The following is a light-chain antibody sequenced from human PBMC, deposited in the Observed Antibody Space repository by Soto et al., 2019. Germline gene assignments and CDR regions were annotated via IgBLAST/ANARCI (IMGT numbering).Light chain of an antibody. V-gene: IGKV3-20*01. CDR2: GAS. J-gene: IGKJ2*01. CDR3: QQYNSWPPRYT. CDR1: QSVRNNY. Sequence: EIVLTQAPDTLSLSPGERATLSCRASQSVRNNYLAWYQQKPGQAPRLLIYGASSRATGIPDRFSGSVSGTDFTLTISGLQSEDFAIYYCQQYNSWPPRYTFGQGTTLQI.